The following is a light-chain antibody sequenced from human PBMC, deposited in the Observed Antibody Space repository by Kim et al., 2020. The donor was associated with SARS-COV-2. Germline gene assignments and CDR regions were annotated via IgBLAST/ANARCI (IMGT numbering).Light chain of an antibody. CDR3: QQYGTSPLT. V-gene: IGKV3-20*01. Sequence: EIVLTQSPGTLSLSPGETATLSCRASQSISSALLAWYQQRPGQAPRLLMSGASIRATGIPDRFSGSGSGTDFTLTISRLESDDFAVYYCQQYGTSPLTFGRGTKVEIK. J-gene: IGKJ4*02. CDR1: QSISSAL. CDR2: GAS.